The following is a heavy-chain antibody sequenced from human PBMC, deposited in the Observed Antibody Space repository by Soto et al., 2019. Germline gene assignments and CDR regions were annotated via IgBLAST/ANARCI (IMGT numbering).Heavy chain of an antibody. CDR2: IYYSGIS. V-gene: IGHV4-39*01. Sequence: QLQLQESGPGLVKPSETLSLTCTVSGGSISSSSYYWGWIRQPPGKGLEWIGSIYYSGISYYNPSIKSRVTISVDTSETQFSLKLSSVTAADAAVYYCARHSGSYYENYWGQGTLVTVSS. CDR1: GGSISSSSYY. J-gene: IGHJ4*02. CDR3: ARHSGSYYENY. D-gene: IGHD1-26*01.